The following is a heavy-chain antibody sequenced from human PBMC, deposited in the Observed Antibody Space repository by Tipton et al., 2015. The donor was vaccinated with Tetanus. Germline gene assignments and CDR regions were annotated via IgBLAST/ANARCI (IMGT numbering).Heavy chain of an antibody. CDR1: GGAFSGYY. CDR2: INHSGAT. Sequence: GLVKPSETLSLTCAVSGGAFSGYYWSWIRQSPGEGLEWIGAINHSGATNYNPSLRSRVTMSIDTSQKQVSRKLSSVTAADTAVYYCASPRGYSSGYFYYWGLGTLVTVSS. J-gene: IGHJ4*02. V-gene: IGHV4-34*01. CDR3: ASPRGYSSGYFYY. D-gene: IGHD3-22*01.